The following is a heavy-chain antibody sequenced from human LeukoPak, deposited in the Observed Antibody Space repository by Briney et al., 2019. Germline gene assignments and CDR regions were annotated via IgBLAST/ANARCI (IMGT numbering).Heavy chain of an antibody. J-gene: IGHJ4*02. CDR1: GGSINSRPYS. Sequence: SETLSLTCTVSGGSINSRPYSWGWIRQPPGKGLEWLGSFYYSGSTYYKPSLKSRVTISVDTSKDQFSLKLSSVTAADTAVYYCARLVVSSWYHEVLLGRDYWGQGTLVTVSS. CDR3: ARLVVSSWYHEVLLGRDY. CDR2: FYYSGST. D-gene: IGHD6-13*01. V-gene: IGHV4-39*01.